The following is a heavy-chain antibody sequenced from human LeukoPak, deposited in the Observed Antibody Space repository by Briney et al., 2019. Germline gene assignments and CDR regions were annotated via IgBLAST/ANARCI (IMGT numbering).Heavy chain of an antibody. CDR3: ARQSGASPHYFDY. CDR2: IYYSGTT. V-gene: IGHV4-59*08. D-gene: IGHD1-26*01. Sequence: PSETLSLTCTLSGGAITNYFWTGSRQPPGRGLEWIGFIYYSGTTHYSPSLKSRVTMSVATSNNQFSLRLSSVTAADTAIYYCARQSGASPHYFDYWGQGALVTVSS. J-gene: IGHJ4*02. CDR1: GGAITNYF.